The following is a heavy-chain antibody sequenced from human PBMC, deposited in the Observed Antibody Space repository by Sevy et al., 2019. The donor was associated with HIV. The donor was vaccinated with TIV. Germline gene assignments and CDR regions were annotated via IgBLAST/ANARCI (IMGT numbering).Heavy chain of an antibody. D-gene: IGHD2-2*01. CDR1: GFTFSSYS. CDR3: ARGDFTYTTCYRGDPFDI. J-gene: IGHJ3*02. CDR2: ISGSSNYI. V-gene: IGHV3-21*01. Sequence: GGSLRLSCAASGFTFSSYSMNWVRQAPGKGLEWVSSISGSSNYIYYADSMKGRFTIARDNAKNSLYLQMNSLRAEDTAVYDCARGDFTYTTCYRGDPFDIWGQGTMVTVSS.